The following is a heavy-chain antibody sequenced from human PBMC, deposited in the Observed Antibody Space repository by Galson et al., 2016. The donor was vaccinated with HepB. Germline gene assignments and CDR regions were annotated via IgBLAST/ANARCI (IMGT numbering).Heavy chain of an antibody. V-gene: IGHV5-51*01. J-gene: IGHJ3*02. CDR2: IYPGDSDA. CDR1: GYRFSSYW. CDR3: ATHTPWIQLWLSRVRVFDI. D-gene: IGHD5-18*01. Sequence: QSGAEVKKPGESLKISCKGSGYRFSSYWIGWVRQLPGKGPEWMGIIYPGDSDARYSPSFHGQVTISADKSISTAYLQWSSLKASDTAMYYCATHTPWIQLWLSRVRVFDIGGQGTMVTVSA.